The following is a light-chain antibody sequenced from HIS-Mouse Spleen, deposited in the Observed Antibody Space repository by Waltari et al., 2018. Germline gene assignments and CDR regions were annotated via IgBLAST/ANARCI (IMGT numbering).Light chain of an antibody. CDR1: SSDVGRSNY. CDR2: DVS. Sequence: QSALTQPASVSGSPGQSITISCTGTSSDVGRSNYGSWYQQHPGKAPKLMIYDVSNRPSGVSNRFSGSKSGNTASLTISGLQAEDEADYYCSSYTSSSTRVFGGGTKLTVL. V-gene: IGLV2-14*03. CDR3: SSYTSSSTRV. J-gene: IGLJ3*02.